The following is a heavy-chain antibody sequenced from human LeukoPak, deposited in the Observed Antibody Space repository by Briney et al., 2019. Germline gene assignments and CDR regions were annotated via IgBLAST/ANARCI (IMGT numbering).Heavy chain of an antibody. V-gene: IGHV3-9*01. CDR1: GFTLDDYA. CDR3: SEVSDSGHDYFDY. J-gene: IGHJ4*02. Sequence: GRSLRLSCAASGFTLDDYAMQWVRQAPGKGLEWVSGISWNSGSIGYADSVKGRFTISRENAKNSLYLQMNSLRAEDTALYYCSEVSDSGHDYFDYWGQGTLVTVSS. CDR2: ISWNSGSI. D-gene: IGHD5-12*01.